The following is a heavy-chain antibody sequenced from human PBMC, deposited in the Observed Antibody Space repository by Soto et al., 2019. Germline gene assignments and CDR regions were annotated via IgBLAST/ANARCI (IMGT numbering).Heavy chain of an antibody. CDR2: ISAYNGNT. V-gene: IGHV1-18*01. D-gene: IGHD3-10*01. CDR3: ARAMPGLLWFGFHGMDV. CDR1: GYTFTSYG. Sequence: QVQLVQSGAEVKKPGASVKVSCKASGYTFTSYGISWVRQAPGQGLEWMGWISAYNGNTNYAQKLQGRVTMTTDTSTSTAYMELRSLRSDDTAVYYCARAMPGLLWFGFHGMDVWGQGTTVTVSS. J-gene: IGHJ6*02.